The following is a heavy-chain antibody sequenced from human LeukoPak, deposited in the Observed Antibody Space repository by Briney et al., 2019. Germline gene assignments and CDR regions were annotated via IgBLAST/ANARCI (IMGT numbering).Heavy chain of an antibody. Sequence: PSETLSLTCAVYGGSFSGYYWSWIRQPPGKGLEWIGEINHSGSTNYNPSLKSRVTISVDTSKNQFSLKLSSVTAADTAVYYCARAPDHGIGRGIAVAGSWGQGTLVTVSS. V-gene: IGHV4-34*01. D-gene: IGHD6-13*01. CDR3: ARAPDHGIGRGIAVAGS. CDR1: GGSFSGYY. CDR2: INHSGST. J-gene: IGHJ5*02.